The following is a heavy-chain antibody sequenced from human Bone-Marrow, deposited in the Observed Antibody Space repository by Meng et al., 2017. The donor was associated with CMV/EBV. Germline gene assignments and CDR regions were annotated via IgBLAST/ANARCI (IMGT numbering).Heavy chain of an antibody. CDR1: GGSFRGYY. Sequence: SENLSLTCAVYGGSFRGYYWSWIRQPPGKGLEWIGEINHSGSTNYNPSLKSRVTISVDTSKNQFSLKLSSVTAADTAVYYCARGIGWTIITLTRGSKAYAFWGQGTMVTVSS. CDR3: ARGIGWTIITLTRGSKAYAF. J-gene: IGHJ3*01. CDR2: INHSGST. D-gene: IGHD1-20*01. V-gene: IGHV4-34*01.